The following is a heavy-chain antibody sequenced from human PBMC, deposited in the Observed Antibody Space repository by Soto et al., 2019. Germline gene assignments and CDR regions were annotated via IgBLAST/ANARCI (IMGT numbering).Heavy chain of an antibody. CDR3: ARASSAVEVANRYGMDV. J-gene: IGHJ6*02. CDR2: IIPILGIA. D-gene: IGHD2-15*01. Sequence: SVKVSCKASGGTFSSYTISWVRQAPGQGLEWMGRIIPILGIANYAQKFQGRVTITADKSTSTAYMELSSLRSEDTAVYYCARASSAVEVANRYGMDVWAQGTTVPVSS. CDR1: GGTFSSYT. V-gene: IGHV1-69*02.